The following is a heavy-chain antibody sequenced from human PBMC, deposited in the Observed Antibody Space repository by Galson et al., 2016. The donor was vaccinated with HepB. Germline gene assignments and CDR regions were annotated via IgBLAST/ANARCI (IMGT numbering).Heavy chain of an antibody. J-gene: IGHJ5*02. CDR2: IDWDDDK. Sequence: PALVKPTQTLTLTCTFSGFSLSTSGMCVSWIRQPPVTALEWLAFIDWDDDKYYSTPLKTRLTISKDTSDNQVVLTMTNMDPADTATYYCARSSPYYYGSGSPFDPWGQGTLVTVSS. D-gene: IGHD3-10*01. V-gene: IGHV2-70*01. CDR1: GFSLSTSGMC. CDR3: ARSSPYYYGSGSPFDP.